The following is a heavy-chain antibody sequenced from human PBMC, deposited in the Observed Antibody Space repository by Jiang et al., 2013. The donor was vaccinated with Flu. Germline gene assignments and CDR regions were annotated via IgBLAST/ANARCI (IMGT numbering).Heavy chain of an antibody. V-gene: IGHV6-1*01. J-gene: IGHJ3*01. CDR2: TYYRSKWVN. CDR3: ARHPHGSGDTFNV. D-gene: IGHD3-10*01. CDR1: GDSVSGDSAA. Sequence: CAISGDSVSGDSAAWNWIRQSPSRGLEWLGRTYYRSKWVNDYAVSVKSRITINPDTSKNQFSLQLNSVTPEDTAVYYCARHPHGSGDTFNVWGQGTMVTVSS.